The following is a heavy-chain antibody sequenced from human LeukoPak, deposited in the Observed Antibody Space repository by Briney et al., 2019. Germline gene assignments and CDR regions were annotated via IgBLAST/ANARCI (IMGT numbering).Heavy chain of an antibody. CDR1: GYSISSGYY. D-gene: IGHD2-2*01. V-gene: IGHV4-38-2*02. CDR2: IYHSGST. Sequence: SETLSLTCTVSGYSISSGYYWGWIRQPPGKGLEWIGSIYHSGSTYYNPSLKSRVTISVDTSKNQFSLKLNSVTAADTAVYHCARVVHPARIDYWGQGTLVTVSS. CDR3: ARVVHPARIDY. J-gene: IGHJ4*02.